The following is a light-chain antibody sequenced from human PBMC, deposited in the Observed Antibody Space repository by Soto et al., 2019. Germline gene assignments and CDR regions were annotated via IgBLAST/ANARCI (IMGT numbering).Light chain of an antibody. V-gene: IGKV1D-12*01. CDR1: QGIGRW. J-gene: IGKJ4*01. CDR3: QQADSFHLT. CDR2: DAS. Sequence: DIQMTQSPSSVSASIGDRVTITCRASQGIGRWLAWYQQKPGKAPKLLIYDASSLQSGVPSRFSGSGSGTDFTLTIDILQPEDFATYFCQQADSFHLTFGGGTKVDIK.